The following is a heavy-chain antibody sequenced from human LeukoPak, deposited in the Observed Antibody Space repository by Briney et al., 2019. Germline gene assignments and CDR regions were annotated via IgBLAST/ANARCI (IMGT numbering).Heavy chain of an antibody. CDR3: AKDRGGYCSSTSCYTGIGWFDP. J-gene: IGHJ5*02. D-gene: IGHD2-2*02. CDR2: ISGSGGST. V-gene: IGHV3-23*01. Sequence: TGGSLRLSCAASGFTFSSYAMSWVRQAPGKGLEWVSAISGSGGSTYYADSVKGRFTISRDNSENTLYLQMNSLRAEDTAVYYCAKDRGGYCSSTSCYTGIGWFDPWGQGTLVTVSS. CDR1: GFTFSSYA.